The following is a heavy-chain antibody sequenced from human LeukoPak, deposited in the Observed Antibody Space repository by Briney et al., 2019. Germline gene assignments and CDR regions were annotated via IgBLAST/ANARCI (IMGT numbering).Heavy chain of an antibody. CDR1: GFTFSGYS. Sequence: GGSLRLSCAVSGFTFSGYSMKWVRQAPGKGLEWVSYISSSTTTIYLADSVKGRFTVSRDNAKNSLYLQMDSLRVEDTAVYYCATDREDYDSSGYYLSDAFDIWGQGTMVTASS. V-gene: IGHV3-48*01. CDR2: ISSSTTTI. J-gene: IGHJ3*02. CDR3: ATDREDYDSSGYYLSDAFDI. D-gene: IGHD3-22*01.